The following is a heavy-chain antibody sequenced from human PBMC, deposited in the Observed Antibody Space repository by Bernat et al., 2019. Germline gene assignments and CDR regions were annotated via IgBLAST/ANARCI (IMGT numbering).Heavy chain of an antibody. J-gene: IGHJ6*04. V-gene: IGHV3-66*01. CDR2: IYNDDNT. CDR3: GRDRSGYSVGV. Sequence: EVQLVESGGGLVQPGGSLRLPCAASGFIVSGHAMYWVRQAPGKGLDWVSLIYNDDNTCYAGSVRGRFTISRDNSKNTLYLQMNSLRAEDTAVYYCGRDRSGYSVGVWGKGTAVTVSS. D-gene: IGHD6-13*01. CDR1: GFIVSGHA.